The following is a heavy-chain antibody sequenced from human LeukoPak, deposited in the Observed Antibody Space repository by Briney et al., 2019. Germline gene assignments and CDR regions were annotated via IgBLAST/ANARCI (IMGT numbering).Heavy chain of an antibody. D-gene: IGHD2-8*01. CDR1: GYTFTDYY. J-gene: IGHJ4*02. CDR3: ARASKDVLIFDY. Sequence: RASMKVSCKTSGYTFTDYYMYWVRQAPGQGFEWMGWINPNSGGTNYAQKFQGRVTMTRDTSISTAYMELSRVRSDDTAVYYCARASKDVLIFDYWGQGTLVTASS. CDR2: INPNSGGT. V-gene: IGHV1-2*02.